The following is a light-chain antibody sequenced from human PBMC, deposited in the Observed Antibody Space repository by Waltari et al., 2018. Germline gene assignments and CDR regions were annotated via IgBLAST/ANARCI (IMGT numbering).Light chain of an antibody. CDR1: SLRRSY. Sequence: SSELTQDPAVSVALGQTVRITCQGASLRRSYASWYQQKPGQAPVLVIYDKNNRPSGSPDRFSGSSSGNTASLTITGAQAEDEADYYCNSRDSSSNHLVFGGGTKLTVL. CDR3: NSRDSSSNHLV. CDR2: DKN. V-gene: IGLV3-19*01. J-gene: IGLJ2*01.